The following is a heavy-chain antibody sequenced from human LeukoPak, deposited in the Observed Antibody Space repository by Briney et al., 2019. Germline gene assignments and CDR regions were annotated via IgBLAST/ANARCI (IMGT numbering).Heavy chain of an antibody. CDR3: ARGYYGSGSYYMGNY. Sequence: PGGSLRLSCAASEFTFSSYAMHWVRQAPGKGLEWVAVIWYDGSNKYYADSVKGRFTISRDNSKNTLYLQMNSLRVEDSALYYCARGYYGSGSYYMGNYWGQGTLVTVSS. CDR2: IWYDGSNK. J-gene: IGHJ4*02. CDR1: EFTFSSYA. V-gene: IGHV3-33*08. D-gene: IGHD3-10*01.